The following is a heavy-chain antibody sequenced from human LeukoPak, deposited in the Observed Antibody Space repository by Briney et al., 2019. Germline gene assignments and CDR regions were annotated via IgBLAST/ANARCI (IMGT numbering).Heavy chain of an antibody. CDR2: IIPIFGTA. D-gene: IGHD3-10*01. V-gene: IGHV1-69*13. Sequence: EASVKVSCKASGCSFTTYGVTWVRQAPGQGLEWMGGIIPIFGTANYAQKFQGRVTITADESTSTAYMELSSLRSEDTAVYYCARALDGSGTQPFDYWGQGTLVTVSS. J-gene: IGHJ4*02. CDR1: GCSFTTYG. CDR3: ARALDGSGTQPFDY.